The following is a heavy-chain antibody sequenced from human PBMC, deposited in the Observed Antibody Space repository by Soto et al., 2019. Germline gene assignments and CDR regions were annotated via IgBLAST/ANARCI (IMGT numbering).Heavy chain of an antibody. V-gene: IGHV2-5*02. CDR2: IYWDDDQ. CDR1: GFSLSTSGVG. CDR3: AHLLGGCSSAGCSPLRFDY. Sequence: SGPYAGEPTQTLTLPCTFSGFSLSTSGVGVGWIRQPPGKALEWLALIYWDDDQRYSPSLKSRITITKDTSKNQVVLTMTNMDPVDTATYYCAHLLGGCSSAGCSPLRFDYWGQGTLVTVSS. D-gene: IGHD2-2*01. J-gene: IGHJ4*02.